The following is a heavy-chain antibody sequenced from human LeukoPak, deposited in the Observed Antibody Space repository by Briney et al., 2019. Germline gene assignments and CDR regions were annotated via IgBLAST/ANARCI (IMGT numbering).Heavy chain of an antibody. D-gene: IGHD3-22*01. J-gene: IGHJ4*02. Sequence: PGGSLRLSCAASGFTFSSYAMHWVRQAPGKGLEWVAVISYDGSNKYYADSVKGRFTISRDNSKNTPYLQMNSLRAEDTAVYYCARAPPRYYDSSGYYYDLYYFDYWGQGTLVTVSS. CDR2: ISYDGSNK. CDR3: ARAPPRYYDSSGYYYDLYYFDY. CDR1: GFTFSSYA. V-gene: IGHV3-30*04.